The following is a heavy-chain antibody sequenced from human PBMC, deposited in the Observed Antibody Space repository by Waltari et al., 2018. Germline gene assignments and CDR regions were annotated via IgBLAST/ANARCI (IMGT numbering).Heavy chain of an antibody. J-gene: IGHJ5*02. V-gene: IGHV1-24*01. Sequence: QVQLVQSGAEVKKPGASVKVSCKVSGYTLTELSMHWVRQAPGKGLEWMGGFDPEDGETIYAQKVQGRVTMTEDTSTDTAYMELSSLRSEDTAVYYCATIGLPVPREGGLNWFDPWGQGTLVTVSS. CDR3: ATIGLPVPREGGLNWFDP. CDR1: GYTLTELS. D-gene: IGHD1-26*01. CDR2: FDPEDGET.